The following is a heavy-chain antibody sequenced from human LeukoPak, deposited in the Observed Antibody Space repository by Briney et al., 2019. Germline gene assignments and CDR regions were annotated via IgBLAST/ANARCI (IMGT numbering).Heavy chain of an antibody. CDR1: GGTFSSYA. CDR3: AREDRVTMIVGAGYFDY. D-gene: IGHD3-22*01. Sequence: SVKVSCKASGGTFSSYAISWVRQAPGQGLEWMGGIIPIFGTANYAQKFQGRVTITADESTSTAYMELSSLRSEDTAVYYCAREDRVTMIVGAGYFDYWGQGTLVTVSS. J-gene: IGHJ4*02. CDR2: IIPIFGTA. V-gene: IGHV1-69*01.